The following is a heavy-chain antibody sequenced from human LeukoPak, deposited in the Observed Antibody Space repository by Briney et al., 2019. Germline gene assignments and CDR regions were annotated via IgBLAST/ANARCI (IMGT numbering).Heavy chain of an antibody. D-gene: IGHD6-19*01. J-gene: IGHJ5*02. V-gene: IGHV1-46*01. CDR1: GYTFTSYY. Sequence: ASVKVSCKASGYTFTSYYMHWVRQAPGQGLEWMGIINPSGGSTSYAQKFQGRVTMTRDTSTSTVYMELSSLRAEDTAVYYCAKAHSSGWYWFDPWGQGTLVTVSS. CDR3: AKAHSSGWYWFDP. CDR2: INPSGGST.